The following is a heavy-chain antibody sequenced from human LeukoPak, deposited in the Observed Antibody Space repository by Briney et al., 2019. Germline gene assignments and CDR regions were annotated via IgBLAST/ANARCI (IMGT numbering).Heavy chain of an antibody. J-gene: IGHJ4*02. CDR2: IYYSGST. CDR1: GASISDYH. D-gene: IGHD1-14*01. CDR3: ARVIPPLYYFDY. Sequence: PSETLSLACTVCGASISDYHWTWIRQPPGKGLEWVGDIYYSGSTDSNPSLKSRVTISVDTSKNHFSLKLSSVTAADTAVYYCARVIPPLYYFDYWGLGTLVTVSS. V-gene: IGHV4-59*08.